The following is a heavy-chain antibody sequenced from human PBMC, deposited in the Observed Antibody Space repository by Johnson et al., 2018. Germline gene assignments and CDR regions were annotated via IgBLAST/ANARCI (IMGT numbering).Heavy chain of an antibody. D-gene: IGHD6-6*01. CDR3: ARDRLFNSMAARPLFYYYYYYTDV. Sequence: QVQLVESGGGVVQPGRSXRLSCAASGFTFSSYAMHWVRQAPGKGLEWVAVISYDGSNKYYADSVKGGFTISRDNSKNTLYMQMNSRRAEDTAVYYCARDRLFNSMAARPLFYYYYYYTDVWGKGTTVTVSS. CDR1: GFTFSSYA. CDR2: ISYDGSNK. J-gene: IGHJ6*03. V-gene: IGHV3-30-3*01.